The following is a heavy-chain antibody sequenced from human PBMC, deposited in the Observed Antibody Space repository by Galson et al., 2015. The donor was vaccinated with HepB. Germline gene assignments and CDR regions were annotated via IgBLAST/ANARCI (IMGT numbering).Heavy chain of an antibody. J-gene: IGHJ4*02. CDR1: AFTVSGNY. Sequence: SLRRSCAASAFTVSGNYMSWGRQAPGKGLEWVSVIYSGGSTYYADSVKGRFTISRDNSKNTLYLQMNSLRAEDTAVYYCARNLWRDYYDSKDLDYWGQGTLVTVSS. CDR2: IYSGGST. D-gene: IGHD3-22*01. V-gene: IGHV3-66*02. CDR3: ARNLWRDYYDSKDLDY.